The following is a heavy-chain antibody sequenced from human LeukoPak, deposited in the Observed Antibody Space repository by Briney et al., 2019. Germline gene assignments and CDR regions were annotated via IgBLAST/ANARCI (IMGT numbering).Heavy chain of an antibody. D-gene: IGHD2-21*01. CDR1: GVSVSSYY. Sequence: SETLSLTCTVSGVSVSSYYWSWVRQPPGKGLEWIGYIFYMGETDYNASLKRRVTISADTSKNQFSLKLSSIPAADTAVFYCAGGLFIRQDDAFDVWGQGTMVTVSS. CDR2: IFYMGET. J-gene: IGHJ3*01. CDR3: AGGLFIRQDDAFDV. V-gene: IGHV4-59*02.